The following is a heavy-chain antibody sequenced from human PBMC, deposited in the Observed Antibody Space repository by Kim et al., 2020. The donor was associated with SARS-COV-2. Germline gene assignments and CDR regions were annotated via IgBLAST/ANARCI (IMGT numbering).Heavy chain of an antibody. CDR2: ISSSSSYI. CDR1: GFTFSSYS. D-gene: IGHD5-12*01. V-gene: IGHV3-21*01. J-gene: IGHJ4*02. CDR3: ARGYDEGQFIDY. Sequence: GGSLRLSCAASGFTFSSYSMNWVRQAPGKGLEWVSSISSSSSYIYYADSVKGRFTISRDNAKNSLYLQMNSLRAEDTAVYYCARGYDEGQFIDYWGQGTLVTVSS.